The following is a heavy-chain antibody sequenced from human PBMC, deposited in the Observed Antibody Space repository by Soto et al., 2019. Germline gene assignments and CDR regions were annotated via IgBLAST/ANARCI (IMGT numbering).Heavy chain of an antibody. CDR2: IIPIFGTA. V-gene: IGHV1-69*12. Sequence: QVQLVQSGAEVKKPRSSVKVSCKASGGTFSSYALSWLRQAPGQGLEWMGGIIPIFGTANYAQKFQGRVTLTADESTSTAYMELSSLRSEETAVYYCARGPHWEFFDYWGQGTLVTVPS. CDR1: GGTFSSYA. J-gene: IGHJ4*02. CDR3: ARGPHWEFFDY. D-gene: IGHD3-10*01.